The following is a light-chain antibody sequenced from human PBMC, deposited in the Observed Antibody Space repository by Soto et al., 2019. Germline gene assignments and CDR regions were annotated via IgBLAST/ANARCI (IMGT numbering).Light chain of an antibody. Sequence: QSALTQPPSASGTPGQRITISCSGSGSNFERKNVCWYQQVPGMAPRLLIYRNNQRPSAVPDRFFGSKSGTSASLTISGLRSEDEADYYCAAWDDTVIGPRVFGPGTKVTVL. V-gene: IGLV1-47*01. CDR3: AAWDDTVIGPRV. CDR1: GSNFERKN. J-gene: IGLJ1*01. CDR2: RNN.